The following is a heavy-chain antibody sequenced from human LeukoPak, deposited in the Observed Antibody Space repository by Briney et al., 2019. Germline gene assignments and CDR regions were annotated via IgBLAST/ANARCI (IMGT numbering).Heavy chain of an antibody. CDR3: ARDLGSYWDV. CDR2: IYSGGST. J-gene: IGHJ6*02. D-gene: IGHD3-10*01. CDR1: GFTFSSYG. V-gene: IGHV3-66*01. Sequence: GGSLRLSCAASGFTFSSYGMHWVRQAPGKGLEWVSVIYSGGSTYYADSVKGRFTISRDNSKNTLYLQMNSLRAEDTAVYYCARDLGSYWDVWGQGTTVTVSS.